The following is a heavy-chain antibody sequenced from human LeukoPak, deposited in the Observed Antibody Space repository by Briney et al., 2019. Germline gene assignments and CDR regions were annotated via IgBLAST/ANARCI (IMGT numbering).Heavy chain of an antibody. J-gene: IGHJ4*02. CDR2: ISYDGSNK. Sequence: GGSLRLSCAASGFTFSSYGMHWVRQAPGKGLEWVAVISYDGSNKYYADSVKGRFTISRDNSKNTLYLQMNSLRAEDTAVYYCAKYYGSGSHFDYWGQGTLVTVSS. V-gene: IGHV3-30*18. CDR1: GFTFSSYG. CDR3: AKYYGSGSHFDY. D-gene: IGHD3-10*01.